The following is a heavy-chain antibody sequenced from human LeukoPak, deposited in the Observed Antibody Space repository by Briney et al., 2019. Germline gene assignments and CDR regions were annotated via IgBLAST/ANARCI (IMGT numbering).Heavy chain of an antibody. V-gene: IGHV1-2*02. Sequence: ASVTVSFKASGYTFTGYYMHWVRQAPGQGLEWMGWINPNSGGTNYAQKFQGRVTMTRDTSISTAYMELSRLRSDDTAVYYCARVRGGNFEYRFDPWGQGTLVTVSS. CDR2: INPNSGGT. J-gene: IGHJ5*02. CDR3: ARVRGGNFEYRFDP. CDR1: GYTFTGYY. D-gene: IGHD4-23*01.